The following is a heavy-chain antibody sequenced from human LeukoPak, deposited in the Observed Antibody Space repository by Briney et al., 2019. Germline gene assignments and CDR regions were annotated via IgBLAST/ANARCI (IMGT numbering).Heavy chain of an antibody. V-gene: IGHV3-48*03. Sequence: GGSQRLSCAASGFTFSDYEMNWVRQAPGKGLEWVSYISSSGSTIYYADSVKGRFTISRDNAKNSLYLQINSLRAEDTAVYYCARLRGGYRLYWGQGTLVTVSS. D-gene: IGHD5-24*01. CDR1: GFTFSDYE. CDR3: ARLRGGYRLY. J-gene: IGHJ4*02. CDR2: ISSSGSTI.